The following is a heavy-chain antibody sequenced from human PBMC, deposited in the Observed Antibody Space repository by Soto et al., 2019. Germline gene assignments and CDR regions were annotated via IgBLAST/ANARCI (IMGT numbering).Heavy chain of an antibody. CDR1: GYNFTSYW. V-gene: IGHV5-51*01. J-gene: IGHJ6*01. CDR3: ARVAVANYYGMDV. Sequence: GESLKISWRGSGYNFTSYWTGWVRQMPGKGLEWMGIIYPGDSDTRYSPSFQGQVTISADKSISAASLQWSSLKASDTAMYYCARVAVANYYGMDVWGQGTTVTLSS. CDR2: IYPGDSDT. D-gene: IGHD6-19*01.